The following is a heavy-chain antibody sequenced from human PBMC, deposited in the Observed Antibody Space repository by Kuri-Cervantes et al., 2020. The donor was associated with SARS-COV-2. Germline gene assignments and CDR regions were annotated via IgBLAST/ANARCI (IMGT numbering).Heavy chain of an antibody. J-gene: IGHJ4*02. D-gene: IGHD6-6*01. Sequence: GGSLRLSCAASGFTFSSYSMNWVRQAPGKGLEWVSSISSSSSYIYYADSVKGRFTIPRDNAKNSLYLQMNSLRAEDTAVYYCARVRMVGSSSVPYYFDYWGQGTLVTVSS. V-gene: IGHV3-21*01. CDR3: ARVRMVGSSSVPYYFDY. CDR1: GFTFSSYS. CDR2: ISSSSSYI.